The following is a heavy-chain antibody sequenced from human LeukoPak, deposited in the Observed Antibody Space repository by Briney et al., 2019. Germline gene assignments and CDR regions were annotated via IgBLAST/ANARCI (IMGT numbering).Heavy chain of an antibody. Sequence: ASVKVSCKASGGTSSSYAISWVRQAPGQGLEWMGGIIPIFGTANYAQKFQGKVTITADESTSTAYMELSSLRSEDTAVYYCARDSANYGDYAFLFDYWGQGTLVTVSS. D-gene: IGHD4-17*01. CDR3: ARDSANYGDYAFLFDY. CDR2: IIPIFGTA. V-gene: IGHV1-69*13. CDR1: GGTSSSYA. J-gene: IGHJ4*02.